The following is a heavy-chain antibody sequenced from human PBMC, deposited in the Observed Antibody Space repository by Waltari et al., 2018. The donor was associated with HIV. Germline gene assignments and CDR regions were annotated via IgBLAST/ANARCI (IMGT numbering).Heavy chain of an antibody. J-gene: IGHJ4*02. Sequence: QVQLQQWGAGLLKPSETLSLTCAVYGEPFDGYYWSWIRQPPGKRLEWMGEINHRRNTKSNPSLKSRLTMSVDASKNRFALNLNSVTGADTGVYYCARRALWLRPVYYCDYWGQGALVTVSS. CDR3: ARRALWLRPVYYCDY. V-gene: IGHV4-34*01. D-gene: IGHD5-12*01. CDR2: INHRRNT. CDR1: GEPFDGYY.